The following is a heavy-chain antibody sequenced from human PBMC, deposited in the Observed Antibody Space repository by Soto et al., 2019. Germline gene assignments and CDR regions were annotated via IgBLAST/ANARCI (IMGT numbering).Heavy chain of an antibody. J-gene: IGHJ5*01. CDR3: ARRASGSYPDS. D-gene: IGHD3-10*01. CDR1: GGSISSSSYY. CDR2: IYYSGST. Sequence: QLQLQESGPGLVKPSETLSLTCTVSGGSISSSSYYWGWIRQPPGKGLEWIGTIYYSGSTYYDPSRETRVTISVDRSKTLFTRKLSSVTAADTAVSYCARRASGSYPDSWGQGTLVTV. V-gene: IGHV4-39*01.